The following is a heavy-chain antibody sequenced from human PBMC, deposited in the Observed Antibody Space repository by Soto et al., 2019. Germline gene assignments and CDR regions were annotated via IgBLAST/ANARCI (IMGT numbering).Heavy chain of an antibody. D-gene: IGHD2-2*01. J-gene: IGHJ6*02. CDR3: ARSQGSSTSLEIYYYYYYGMDV. CDR1: GGTFGSYA. V-gene: IGHV1-69*01. Sequence: QVQLVQSGAEVKKPGSSVQVSCKASGGTFGSYAISWVRQAPGQGLEWMGGIIPIPGTAHYAQKFQGRVTIAADESTSTAYMELSSLRSEDTAVYYCARSQGSSTSLEIYYYYYYGMDVWGQGTTVTVSS. CDR2: IIPIPGTA.